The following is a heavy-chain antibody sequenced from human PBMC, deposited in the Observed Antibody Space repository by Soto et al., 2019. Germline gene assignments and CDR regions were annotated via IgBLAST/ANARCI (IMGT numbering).Heavy chain of an antibody. D-gene: IGHD3-16*01. CDR3: AHIPNYYQYDWFDP. CDR1: GFSLTTRGVG. V-gene: IGHV2-5*02. J-gene: IGHJ5*02. Sequence: QITLKESGPTLVKPTQTLTLTCTFSGFSLTTRGVGVGWIRQPPGKALECLALIYWDDDKRYSPSLQSRLSITKEPSKYQGVLTMPNVDPVDTATYYCAHIPNYYQYDWFDPRGQGTLVFVSS. CDR2: IYWDDDK.